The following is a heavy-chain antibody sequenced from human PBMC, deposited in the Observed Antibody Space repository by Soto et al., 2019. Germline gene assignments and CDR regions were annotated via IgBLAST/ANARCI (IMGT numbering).Heavy chain of an antibody. D-gene: IGHD1-1*01. J-gene: IGHJ5*02. V-gene: IGHV1-69*13. CDR3: ARVCGEVQLERGWFDP. Sequence: GASVKVSCKASGGTFSSYAISWVRQAPGQGLEWMGGIIPIFGTANYAQKFQGRVTITADESTSTAYMELSSLRSEDTAVYYCARVCGEVQLERGWFDPWGQGTLVTVPS. CDR1: GGTFSSYA. CDR2: IIPIFGTA.